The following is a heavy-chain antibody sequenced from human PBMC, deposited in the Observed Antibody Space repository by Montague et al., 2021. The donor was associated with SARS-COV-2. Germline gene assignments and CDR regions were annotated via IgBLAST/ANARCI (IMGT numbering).Heavy chain of an antibody. V-gene: IGHV4-39*07. D-gene: IGHD6-13*01. CDR1: GGSISSSSYY. CDR2: IYYSGYT. Sequence: SETLSLTCTVSGGSISSSSYYWGWIRQPPGKGLEWIGSIYYSGYTHYNPSLKSRVTISVDTSKNHFSLRLSSVTAADTAVYYCARSGSWGNFDPWGQGTLVIVSS. CDR3: ARSGSWGNFDP. J-gene: IGHJ5*02.